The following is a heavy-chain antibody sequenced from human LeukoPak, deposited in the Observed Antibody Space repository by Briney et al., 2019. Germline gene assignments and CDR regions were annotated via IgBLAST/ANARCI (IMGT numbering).Heavy chain of an antibody. D-gene: IGHD2-2*01. Sequence: GESLKISCKGSGYSFTSYWIGWVRQMPGKGLEWMGIIYPGDSDTRYSPSFQGQVTISADKSISTAYLQWSSLKASDTAMYYCARHLAPNYQLNFQRPLMAFDIWGQGTMVTISS. CDR1: GYSFTSYW. J-gene: IGHJ3*02. CDR2: IYPGDSDT. V-gene: IGHV5-51*01. CDR3: ARHLAPNYQLNFQRPLMAFDI.